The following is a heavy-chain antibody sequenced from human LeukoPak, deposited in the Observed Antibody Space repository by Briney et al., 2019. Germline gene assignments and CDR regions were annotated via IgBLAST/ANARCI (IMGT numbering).Heavy chain of an antibody. CDR1: GGSISSYY. D-gene: IGHD2-2*03. CDR2: IYTSGST. J-gene: IGHJ6*03. Sequence: SETLSLTCTVSGGSISSYYWSWIRQPPGKGLEWIGYIYTSGSTNYNPSLKSRVTISVDTSKNQFSLKLSSVTAADTAVYYCARFYRGYCSSTSCSDYYMDVWGKGTTVTVSS. V-gene: IGHV4-4*09. CDR3: ARFYRGYCSSTSCSDYYMDV.